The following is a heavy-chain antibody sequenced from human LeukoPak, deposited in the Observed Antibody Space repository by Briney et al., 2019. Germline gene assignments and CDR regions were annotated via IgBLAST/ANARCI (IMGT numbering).Heavy chain of an antibody. D-gene: IGHD2-21*02. V-gene: IGHV4-34*01. CDR2: INHSGST. Sequence: SETLSLTCAVYGGSFSGYYWSWIRQPPGKGLEWIGEINHSGSTNYNPSLKSRVTISVDTSKNQFSLKLSSVTAADTAVYYCARVRGLVTALYFFDYWGQGTLVTVSS. CDR1: GGSFSGYY. CDR3: ARVRGLVTALYFFDY. J-gene: IGHJ4*02.